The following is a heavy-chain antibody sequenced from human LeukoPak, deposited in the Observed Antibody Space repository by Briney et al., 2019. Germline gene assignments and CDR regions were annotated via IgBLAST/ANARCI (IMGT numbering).Heavy chain of an antibody. CDR2: IYSSGST. CDR3: ARGRANYDSTGYYY. V-gene: IGHV4-59*01. D-gene: IGHD3-22*01. Sequence: PSETLSLTCSVSGGPINSYYWTWIRQPPGKGLEWIGYIYSSGSTKYNPSLKSRVTITIDTSKNQFSLKLSSVTAADTAVYYCARGRANYDSTGYYYWGQGILVTVSS. J-gene: IGHJ4*02. CDR1: GGPINSYY.